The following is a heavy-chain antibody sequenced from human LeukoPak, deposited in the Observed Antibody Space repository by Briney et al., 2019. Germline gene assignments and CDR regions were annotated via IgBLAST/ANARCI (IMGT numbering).Heavy chain of an antibody. Sequence: GGSLRLSCAASGFTFSSYAMSWVRQAPGKGLEWVSATSGSGGSTYYAESAKGRFTISRDNSKNTLYLQINSLRADDTAVYYCAKELVRGALGARISRDPFDYWGQGNLVSVSS. CDR1: GFTFSSYA. CDR3: AKELVRGALGARISRDPFDY. J-gene: IGHJ4*02. V-gene: IGHV3-23*01. D-gene: IGHD3-10*01. CDR2: TSGSGGST.